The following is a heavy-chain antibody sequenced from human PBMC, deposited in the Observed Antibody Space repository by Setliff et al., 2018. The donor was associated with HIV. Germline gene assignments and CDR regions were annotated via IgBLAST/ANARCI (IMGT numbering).Heavy chain of an antibody. CDR2: ITPSDGDT. J-gene: IGHJ4*02. Sequence: GASVKVSCKSAGHIFTSYHMHWVQQAPGQGLEWMGMITPSDGDTNYEQKFQGRVTMTRDTSTTTIYMELSSLTSEDTAIYYCARDCGGRWTFDYWGQGTLVTVSS. CDR3: ARDCGGRWTFDY. D-gene: IGHD2-15*01. CDR1: GHIFTSYH. V-gene: IGHV1-46*01.